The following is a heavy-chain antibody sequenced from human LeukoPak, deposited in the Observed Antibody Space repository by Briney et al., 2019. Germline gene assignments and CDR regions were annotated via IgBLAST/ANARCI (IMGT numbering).Heavy chain of an antibody. CDR3: AKDLYTYAYRYLFDY. V-gene: IGHV3-23*01. J-gene: IGHJ4*02. D-gene: IGHD2-21*01. CDR2: TSASGDST. CDR1: RFTLTNYC. Sequence: AGSLRLSCPAARFTLTNYCMGWVSHAPEKRMKWVSTTSASGDSTYYAEHVNGRFTTSRHNSKKTVYLQMNSPRGEETAVYYCAKDLYTYAYRYLFDYWGQGTLVTVSS.